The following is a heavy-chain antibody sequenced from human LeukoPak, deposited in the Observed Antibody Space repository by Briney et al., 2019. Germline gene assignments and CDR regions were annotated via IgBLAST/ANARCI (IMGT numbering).Heavy chain of an antibody. CDR3: ARAVAAIPQDY. J-gene: IGHJ4*02. D-gene: IGHD5-12*01. V-gene: IGHV3-11*01. CDR1: GFRFSDYY. CDR2: INGGGSFT. Sequence: GGSLRLSCAASGFRFSDYYVSWLRQAPGKGLEWISYINGGGSFTYYADSAKGRFTISRDNAKSSLYLQMNNLRADDTAVYYCARAVAAIPQDYWGQGTLVTVSS.